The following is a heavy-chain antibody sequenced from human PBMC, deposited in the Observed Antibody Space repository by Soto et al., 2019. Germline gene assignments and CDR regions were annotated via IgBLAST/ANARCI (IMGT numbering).Heavy chain of an antibody. CDR3: AKENTFADY. D-gene: IGHD2-2*02. CDR2: LSHDGSNK. V-gene: IGHV3-30*18. CDR1: GFTLSSHG. Sequence: QVQLVESGGGVVQPGRSLRLSCAASGFTLSSHGMHWVRKAPGKGLEWVAVLSHDGSNKFYAVSVEGRFTISRDDSKNTLYLQMNSLRAEDTAMYYCAKENTFADYWGQGTLVTVSP. J-gene: IGHJ4*02.